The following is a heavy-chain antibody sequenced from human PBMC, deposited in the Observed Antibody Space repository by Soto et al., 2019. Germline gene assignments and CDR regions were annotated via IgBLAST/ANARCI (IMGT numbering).Heavy chain of an antibody. J-gene: IGHJ6*02. CDR2: ISYDGSNK. V-gene: IGHV3-30*18. CDR1: GFTFSSYG. Sequence: GGSLRLSCAASGFTFSSYGMHWVRQAPGKGLEWVAVISYDGSNKYYADSVKGRFTISRDNSKNTLYLQMNSLRAEDTAVYYCANSRGSRNYYGMDVWGQGTTVTVSS. CDR3: ANSRGSRNYYGMDV. D-gene: IGHD3-10*01.